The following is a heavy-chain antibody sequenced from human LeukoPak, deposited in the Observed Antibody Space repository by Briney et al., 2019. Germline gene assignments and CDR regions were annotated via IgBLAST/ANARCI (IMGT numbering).Heavy chain of an antibody. CDR1: GGSISSYY. J-gene: IGHJ4*02. D-gene: IGHD3-10*01. CDR3: ARGSATMADY. Sequence: PSETLSLTCTVSGGSISSYYWSWIRQPPVKGLEWIGYIYYSGSTNYNPSLKSRVTISVDTSKNQFSLKLSSVTAADTAVYYCARGSATMADYWGQGTLVTVSS. V-gene: IGHV4-59*01. CDR2: IYYSGST.